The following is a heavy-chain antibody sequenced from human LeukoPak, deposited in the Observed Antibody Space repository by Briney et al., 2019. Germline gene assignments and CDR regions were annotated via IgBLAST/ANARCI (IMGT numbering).Heavy chain of an antibody. V-gene: IGHV4-59*08. D-gene: IGHD6-13*01. CDR3: ASVSSSWYPFDP. J-gene: IGHJ5*02. Sequence: SETLSLTCTVSGGSISSYYWSWIRQPPGKGLEWIGYIYYSGSTNYNPSLKSRVTISVDTSKNQFSLELGSVTAADTAVYYWASVSSSWYPFDPWGQGTLVTVSS. CDR2: IYYSGST. CDR1: GGSISSYY.